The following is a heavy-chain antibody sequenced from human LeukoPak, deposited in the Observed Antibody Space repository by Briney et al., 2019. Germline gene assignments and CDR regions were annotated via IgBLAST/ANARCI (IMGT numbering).Heavy chain of an antibody. CDR1: GFTFSSYA. J-gene: IGHJ4*02. D-gene: IGHD3-10*01. CDR2: ISYDGSNK. CDR3: ARIPVRGVISTFDY. V-gene: IGHV3-30*04. Sequence: GRSLRLSCAASGFTFSSYAMHWVRQAPGKGLEWVAVISYDGSNKYYADSVKGRFTISRDNSKNTLYLQMNSLRAEDTAVYYCARIPVRGVISTFDYWGQGTLVIVSS.